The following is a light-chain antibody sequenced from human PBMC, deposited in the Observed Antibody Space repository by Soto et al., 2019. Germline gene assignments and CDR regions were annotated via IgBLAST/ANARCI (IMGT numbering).Light chain of an antibody. V-gene: IGLV6-57*01. CDR1: SGSIARNY. CDR3: QSYDVNNVV. J-gene: IGLJ3*02. CDR2: EDD. Sequence: NFMLTQPHSVSESPGQTVTISCTRSSGSIARNYVQWYQQRPGRSPTTIIYEDDQRPSGVTDRFSGSIDTSSNSASLTISGLTTEDEADYYCQSYDVNNVVFGGGTKLTVL.